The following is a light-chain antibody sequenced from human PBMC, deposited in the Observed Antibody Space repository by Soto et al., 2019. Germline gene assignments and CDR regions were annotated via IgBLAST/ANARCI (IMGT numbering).Light chain of an antibody. CDR1: QGISSY. J-gene: IGKJ1*01. CDR2: DAS. CDR3: QQYNKWPLT. V-gene: IGKV1-8*01. Sequence: AILMTQSPSSLSSSRGYIFTITCRSSQGISSYLAWYQQKPGKAPKLLIYDASSLESGVPSRVSGSGSGTEFTLTISSLQSEDFTVYYCQQYNKWPLTFGQGTKVDIK.